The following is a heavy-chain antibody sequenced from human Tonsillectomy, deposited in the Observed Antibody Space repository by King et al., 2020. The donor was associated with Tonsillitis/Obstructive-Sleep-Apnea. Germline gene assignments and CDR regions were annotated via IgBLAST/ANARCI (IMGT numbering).Heavy chain of an antibody. J-gene: IGHJ6*03. CDR3: AKGTSYYYMDV. V-gene: IGHV3-30*18. Sequence: VQLVESGGGVVQPGRSLRLSCAASGFTFRNYGMHWVRQAPGKGLEWVAVISYDGSNKYYADSVKGRLTISRDNSKNTLYLQMNSLRAEDTAVYYCAKGTSYYYMDVWGKGTTVPSP. CDR2: ISYDGSNK. CDR1: GFTFRNYG.